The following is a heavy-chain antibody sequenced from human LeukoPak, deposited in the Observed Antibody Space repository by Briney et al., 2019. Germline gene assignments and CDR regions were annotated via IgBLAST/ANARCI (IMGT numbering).Heavy chain of an antibody. V-gene: IGHV1-8*02. D-gene: IGHD6-13*01. Sequence: ASVKVSCKASGYTFTSYGISWVRQAPGQGLEWMGWMNPNSGNTDFAQKFQGRVTMTRDTPISTVHMELSSLTSEDTAVYHCARLEAAAGTGFDSWGQGTLVTVSS. J-gene: IGHJ5*01. CDR2: MNPNSGNT. CDR3: ARLEAAAGTGFDS. CDR1: GYTFTSYG.